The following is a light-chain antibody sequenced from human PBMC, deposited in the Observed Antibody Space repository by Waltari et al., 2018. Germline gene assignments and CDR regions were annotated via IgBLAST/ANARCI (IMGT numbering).Light chain of an antibody. CDR1: QSVSTT. J-gene: IGKJ2*01. V-gene: IGKV3-15*01. CDR3: QQYNNRPSYT. CDR2: GAS. Sequence: EIVMTPSPATLSVSPGERATLSCRASQSVSTTLAWYQQKPGQAPRLLIYGASTRATGVPARFSGSGSGTEFTLTISSLQSEDFAVYYCQQYNNRPSYTFGQGTKLEIK.